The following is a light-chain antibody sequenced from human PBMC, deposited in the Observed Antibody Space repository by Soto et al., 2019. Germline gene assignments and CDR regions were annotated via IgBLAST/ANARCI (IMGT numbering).Light chain of an antibody. V-gene: IGKV3-15*01. CDR1: QSVSSR. CDR2: GAS. CDR3: QQYGNWPRT. Sequence: EIVMTQSPGTLSLSPGERATLSCRASQSVSSRLAWYQQRPGQAPRLLIFGASSRATGFPARFSGSGSGTEFTLTIDSLQSEDVAVYYCQQYGNWPRTFGQGTKVDNK. J-gene: IGKJ1*01.